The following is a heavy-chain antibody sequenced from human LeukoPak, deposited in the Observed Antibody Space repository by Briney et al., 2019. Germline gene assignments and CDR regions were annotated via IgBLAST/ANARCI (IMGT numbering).Heavy chain of an antibody. CDR1: GFTFSSYS. CDR3: AKDRGYSYSPPYDY. J-gene: IGHJ4*02. Sequence: GGSLRLSCAASGFTFSSYSMNWVRQAPGKGLEWVSSISSSSSYIYYADSVKGRFTISRDNAKNSLYLQMNSLRAEDTAVYYCAKDRGYSYSPPYDYWGQGTLVTVSS. CDR2: ISSSSSYI. V-gene: IGHV3-21*01. D-gene: IGHD5-18*01.